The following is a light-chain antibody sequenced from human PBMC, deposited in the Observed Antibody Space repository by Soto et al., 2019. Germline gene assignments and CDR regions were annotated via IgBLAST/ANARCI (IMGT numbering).Light chain of an antibody. CDR1: ESRSQHS. CDR2: GVS. J-gene: IGKJ1*01. Sequence: IVLTQSPGTLSFSPGETATLSCRASESRSQHSIAGYQQKPGQAHRLLIYGVSGRATGIPDRFSGSGSGTDFTLTISGLEPEDFAVYFCQQFQSSLRTFGQVTKVDIK. V-gene: IGKV3-20*01. CDR3: QQFQSSLRT.